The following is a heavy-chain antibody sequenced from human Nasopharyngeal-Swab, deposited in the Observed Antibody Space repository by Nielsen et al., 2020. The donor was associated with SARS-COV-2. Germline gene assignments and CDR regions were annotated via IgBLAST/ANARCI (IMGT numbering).Heavy chain of an antibody. CDR3: TRPIYCSSTSCSDV. CDR1: GFTFSAPA. CDR2: IRSKANSYAT. J-gene: IGHJ6*04. D-gene: IGHD2-2*01. V-gene: IGHV3-73*01. Sequence: GGSLRLSCAASGFTFSAPAMHWVRQASGNGLEWVGRIRSKANSYATAYAASVKGRFTISRDDSKNTAYLQMNSLKTEDTAVYYCTRPIYCSSTSCSDVWGKGTTVTVSS.